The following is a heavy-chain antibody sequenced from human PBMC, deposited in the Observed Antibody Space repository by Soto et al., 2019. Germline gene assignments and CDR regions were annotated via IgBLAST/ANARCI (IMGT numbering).Heavy chain of an antibody. V-gene: IGHV1-46*01. CDR3: ARTDDYAFDY. CDR1: GYTFTSHY. Sequence: QVQLVQSGAEVKKPGASVKVSCKASGYTFTSHYMHWVRQAPGQGLEWMGTVNPGGGSTTYSQKFQGRVTMTRDTSTSTVYMELSSLRSEDTAVYYCARTDDYAFDYWGQGTLVTVSS. D-gene: IGHD4-17*01. CDR2: VNPGGGST. J-gene: IGHJ4*02.